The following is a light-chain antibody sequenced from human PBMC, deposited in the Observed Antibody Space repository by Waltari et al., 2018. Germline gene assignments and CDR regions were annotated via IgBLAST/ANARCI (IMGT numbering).Light chain of an antibody. CDR2: TTS. CDR3: QQSDGIPFT. V-gene: IGKV1-39*01. Sequence: DIKMTQSPSSLSASVGDVVTITCRASQSVTRFLNWYQQKPGKAPRLLIFTTSNLQGGVPSRCSGSGSCTDFTLTINGLQPEDYATYYCQQSDGIPFTFGQGTKVDVK. CDR1: QSVTRF. J-gene: IGKJ2*01.